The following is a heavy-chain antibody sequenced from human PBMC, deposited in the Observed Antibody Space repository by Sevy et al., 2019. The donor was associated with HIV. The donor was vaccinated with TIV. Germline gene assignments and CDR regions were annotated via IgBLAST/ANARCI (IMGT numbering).Heavy chain of an antibody. V-gene: IGHV3-20*04. CDR2: INYNGGST. CDR1: GFTFDDYG. J-gene: IGHJ4*02. CDR3: ARGGPWEAPDH. Sequence: GGSLRLSCAASGFTFDDYGMSWVRQAPGKGLEWVSAINYNGGSTGYADSVKGRFTISRDNAKNSLYLQMNSLRAEDTALYYCARGGPWEAPDHWGQGTLVTVSS. D-gene: IGHD1-26*01.